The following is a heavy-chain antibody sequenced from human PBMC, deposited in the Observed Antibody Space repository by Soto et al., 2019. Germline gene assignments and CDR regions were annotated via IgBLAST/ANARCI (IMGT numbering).Heavy chain of an antibody. V-gene: IGHV4-59*08. D-gene: IGHD4-17*01. CDR2: IYYSGST. J-gene: IGHJ6*03. Sequence: LPETLSLTCTVSGGSISSYYWSWIRQPPGKGLEWIGYIYYSGSTNYNPSLKSRVTISVDTSKNQFSLKLSSVTAADTAVYYCARQSTGDYGDPYYYMDVWGKGTTVTVSS. CDR1: GGSISSYY. CDR3: ARQSTGDYGDPYYYMDV.